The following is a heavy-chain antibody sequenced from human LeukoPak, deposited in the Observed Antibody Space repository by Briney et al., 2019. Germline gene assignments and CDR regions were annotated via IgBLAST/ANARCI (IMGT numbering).Heavy chain of an antibody. CDR2: IYYSGST. D-gene: IGHD3-22*01. Sequence: SETLSLTCTVSGGSINSGVYYWSWIRQHPGKGLEWIGYIYYSGSTSYIPSLWSRVTISEDTSKNQFSLKLSSVTAADTAVYYCARGQRTYYYDSADYTGLLDSWGQGTLVTVSS. CDR3: ARGQRTYYYDSADYTGLLDS. J-gene: IGHJ4*02. CDR1: GGSINSGVYY. V-gene: IGHV4-31*03.